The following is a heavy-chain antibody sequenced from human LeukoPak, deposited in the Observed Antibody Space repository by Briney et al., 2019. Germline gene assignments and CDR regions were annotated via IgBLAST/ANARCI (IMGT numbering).Heavy chain of an antibody. J-gene: IGHJ4*02. V-gene: IGHV4-59*08. CDR2: IYYSGST. Sequence: PSETLSLTCAVYGGSFSGYYWSWIRQPPGKGLEWIGYIYYSGSTNYNPSLKSRVTISVDTSKNQFSLKLSSVTAADTAVYYCAVSRDGYIGYWGQGTLVTVSS. CDR3: AVSRDGYIGY. D-gene: IGHD2-2*01. CDR1: GGSFSGYY.